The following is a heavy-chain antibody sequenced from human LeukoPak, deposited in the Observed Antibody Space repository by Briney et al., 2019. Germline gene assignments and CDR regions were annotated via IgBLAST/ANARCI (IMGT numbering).Heavy chain of an antibody. CDR3: AREWGDYLLTARQVYVTNWFDP. CDR2: ISAYNGNT. J-gene: IGHJ5*02. CDR1: GYTFTSYG. Sequence: ASVKVSCKASGYTFTSYGISWVRQAPGQGLEWMGWISAYNGNTNYAQKLQGRVTMTTDTSTSTAYMELRSLRSDDTAVYYCAREWGDYLLTARQVYVTNWFDPWGQGTLVTVSS. D-gene: IGHD4-17*01. V-gene: IGHV1-18*01.